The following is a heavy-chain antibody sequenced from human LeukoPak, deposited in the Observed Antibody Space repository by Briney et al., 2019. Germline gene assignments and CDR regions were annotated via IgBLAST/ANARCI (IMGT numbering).Heavy chain of an antibody. CDR2: ISGTGDTT. J-gene: IGHJ3*02. V-gene: IGHV3-23*01. D-gene: IGHD3-3*01. CDR3: AKADATIGGAFDI. CDR1: GFIFKNYA. Sequence: GGSLRLSCAASGFIFKNYAMSWVRQAPGKGLEWVSIISGTGDTTRYGDSVRGRFTTSRDNPRNTPYLQMNSLRVDDTAVYYCAKADATIGGAFDIWGQGTMVIVSS.